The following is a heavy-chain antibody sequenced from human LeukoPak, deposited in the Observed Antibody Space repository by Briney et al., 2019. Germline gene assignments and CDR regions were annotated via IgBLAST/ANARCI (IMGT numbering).Heavy chain of an antibody. CDR2: IIPMFATP. CDR3: ARVSVDSGYFYLDF. CDR1: GGTFSRNT. V-gene: IGHV1-69*05. D-gene: IGHD3-22*01. Sequence: SVKVSCKASGGTFSRNTVTWVRQAPGQGLEWMGGIIPMFATPNYAQMFRGRVTVTTDESTSTAYMELTSLRSEDTAVYYCARVSVDSGYFYLDFWGQGTQVTVSS. J-gene: IGHJ4*02.